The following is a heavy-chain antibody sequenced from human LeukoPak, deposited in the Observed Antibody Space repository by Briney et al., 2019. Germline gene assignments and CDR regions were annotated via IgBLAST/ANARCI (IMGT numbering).Heavy chain of an antibody. Sequence: SVKVSCKASGGTFSSYAISWVRQAPGQGLEWMGGIIPIFGTANYAQKFQGRVTITADKSTSTAYMELSSLRSEDTAVYYCARAYYYGSGSSFDYWGQGTLVTVSS. J-gene: IGHJ4*02. V-gene: IGHV1-69*06. CDR3: ARAYYYGSGSSFDY. CDR1: GGTFSSYA. D-gene: IGHD3-10*01. CDR2: IIPIFGTA.